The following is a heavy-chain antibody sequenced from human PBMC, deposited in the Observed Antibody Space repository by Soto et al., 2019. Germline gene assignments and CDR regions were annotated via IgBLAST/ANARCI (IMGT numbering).Heavy chain of an antibody. J-gene: IGHJ6*02. V-gene: IGHV3-74*01. CDR2: INSDGSST. Sequence: GGSLRLSCAASGFTLSSYAIHWVRQAPGKGLEWVSRINSDGSSTSYADSVKGRFTISRDNAKNTLYLQMNSLRAEDTAVYYCARERKDSVYNGMDVWGQGTTVTVSS. CDR1: GFTLSSYA. D-gene: IGHD4-4*01. CDR3: ARERKDSVYNGMDV.